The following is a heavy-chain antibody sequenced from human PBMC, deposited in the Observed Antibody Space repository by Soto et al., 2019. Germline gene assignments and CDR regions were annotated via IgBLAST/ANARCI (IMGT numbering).Heavy chain of an antibody. J-gene: IGHJ4*02. CDR1: GFTFNNAW. Sequence: EVQLVESGGGLVKPGGSLRLSCVISGFTFNNAWMNWVRQAPGKGLEWVGSMKNNGATDYAAPVRGRFTISRDDSRDTLYLQMNNLETEDTAVYYCTTDLSPPEGPSYPIDYWGQGTLVTVSS. CDR2: MKNNGAT. CDR3: TTDLSPPEGPSYPIDY. V-gene: IGHV3-15*01. D-gene: IGHD1-26*01.